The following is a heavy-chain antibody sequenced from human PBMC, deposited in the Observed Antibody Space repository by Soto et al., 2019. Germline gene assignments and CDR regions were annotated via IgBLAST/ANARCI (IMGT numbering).Heavy chain of an antibody. V-gene: IGHV2-26*01. CDR3: ARIVWGWDGYNLFDY. CDR1: GFSLSNARMG. CDR2: IFSNDEK. D-gene: IGHD3-16*01. Sequence: QVTLKESGPVLVKPTETLTLTCTVSGFSLSNARMGVSWIRQPPGKALEWLAHIFSNDEKSYSTSLKSRLTISKDTSKSQVVLTMTNMDPVDTATYYCARIVWGWDGYNLFDYWGQGTLVTVSS. J-gene: IGHJ4*02.